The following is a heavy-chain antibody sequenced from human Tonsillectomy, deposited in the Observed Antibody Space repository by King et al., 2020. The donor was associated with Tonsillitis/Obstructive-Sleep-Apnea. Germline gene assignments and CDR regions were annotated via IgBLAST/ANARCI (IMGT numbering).Heavy chain of an antibody. J-gene: IGHJ6*03. CDR1: GFTFDDYA. CDR3: AKQHLKDYYMDV. V-gene: IGHV3-9*01. Sequence: EVQLVESGGGLVQPGRSLRLSCAASGFTFDDYAMHWVRQAPGKGLEWVSGISWNSGSIGYADSVKGRFTISRDNAKNSLYLQMNSLRAEDTALYYCAKQHLKDYYMDVWGKGTTVTVSS. CDR2: ISWNSGSI. D-gene: IGHD6-13*01.